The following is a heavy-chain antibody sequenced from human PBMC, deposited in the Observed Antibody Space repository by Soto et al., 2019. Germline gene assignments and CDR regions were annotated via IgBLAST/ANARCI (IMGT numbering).Heavy chain of an antibody. V-gene: IGHV4-59*01. Sequence: SETLSLTCTVSGTSISSYYWSWIRQSPGKGLEWIGCIYYSGSTNYNPSLKSRVTISVDTSKNQFSLKLSSVTAADTAVYYCARVVAATSHYFDYWGQGALVTVSS. CDR1: GTSISSYY. CDR3: ARVVAATSHYFDY. CDR2: IYYSGST. J-gene: IGHJ4*02. D-gene: IGHD2-15*01.